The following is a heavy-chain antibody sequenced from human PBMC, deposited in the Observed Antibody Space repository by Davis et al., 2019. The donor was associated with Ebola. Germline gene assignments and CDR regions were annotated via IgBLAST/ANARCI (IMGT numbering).Heavy chain of an antibody. Sequence: SVQVSCQASGYTFTNYYMHWVRQAPGQGPVWMGMINPNDGRTIYAQKFQGRVTVTRDTSTTTVYMDLSSLRSEDTALYYCTTPGGQDSGYDVFDIWGQGTMVTVSS. CDR2: INPNDGRT. J-gene: IGHJ3*02. D-gene: IGHD5-12*01. V-gene: IGHV1-46*03. CDR3: TTPGGQDSGYDVFDI. CDR1: GYTFTNYY.